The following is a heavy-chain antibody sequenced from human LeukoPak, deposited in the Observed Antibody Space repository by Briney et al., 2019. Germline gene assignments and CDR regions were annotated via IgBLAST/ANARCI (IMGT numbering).Heavy chain of an antibody. CDR3: ARSLGFCSSSNCQEYLQH. D-gene: IGHD2-2*01. CDR1: GFTVSSNY. J-gene: IGHJ1*01. Sequence: PGGSLRLSCAASGFTVSSNYMSWVRQAPGMGLEWVSVIYRSGSTYYADSVKGRFTISRDNSNNTLYLQMNSLRAEDTAVYYCARSLGFCSSSNCQEYLQHWGQGTPVTVSS. V-gene: IGHV3-53*01. CDR2: IYRSGST.